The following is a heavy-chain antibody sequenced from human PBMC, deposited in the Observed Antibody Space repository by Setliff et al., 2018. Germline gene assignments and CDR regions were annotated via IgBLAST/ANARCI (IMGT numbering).Heavy chain of an antibody. CDR3: ARATLTIFGVVTPFDY. D-gene: IGHD3-3*01. Sequence: SCKASGGTFSSYAMSWVRQAPGKGLEWVSAISGSSGNTFYADSVKGRFTISRDNAKNSLYLQMNSLRAEDTAVYYCARATLTIFGVVTPFDYWGQGTLVTSPQ. V-gene: IGHV3-21*01. CDR1: GGTFSSYA. CDR2: ISGSSGNT. J-gene: IGHJ4*02.